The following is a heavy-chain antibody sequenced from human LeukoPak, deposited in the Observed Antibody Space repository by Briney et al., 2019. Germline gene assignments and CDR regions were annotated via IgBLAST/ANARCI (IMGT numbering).Heavy chain of an antibody. V-gene: IGHV1-18*01. CDR1: GYTFTSYG. CDR2: ISAYNGNT. Sequence: ASVKVSCKASGYTFTSYGISWVRQAPGQGLEGMGWISAYNGNTNYAQKLQGRVTMTTDTSTSTAYMELRSLRSDDTAVYYCARKLGYCSGGSCYLCDYWGQGTLVTVSS. J-gene: IGHJ4*02. D-gene: IGHD2-15*01. CDR3: ARKLGYCSGGSCYLCDY.